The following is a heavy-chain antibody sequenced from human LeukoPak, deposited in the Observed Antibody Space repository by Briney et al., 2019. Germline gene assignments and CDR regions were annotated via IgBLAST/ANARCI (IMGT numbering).Heavy chain of an antibody. CDR2: MNPNSGNT. V-gene: IGHV1-8*01. D-gene: IGHD6-19*01. Sequence: ASVKVSCKASGYTFTSYDINWVRQATGQGLEWMGWMNPNSGNTGYAQKFQGRVTMTRDTSTSTVYMELSSLRSEDTAVYYCARDSGQIAVAGPDYWGQGTLVTVSS. CDR1: GYTFTSYD. J-gene: IGHJ4*02. CDR3: ARDSGQIAVAGPDY.